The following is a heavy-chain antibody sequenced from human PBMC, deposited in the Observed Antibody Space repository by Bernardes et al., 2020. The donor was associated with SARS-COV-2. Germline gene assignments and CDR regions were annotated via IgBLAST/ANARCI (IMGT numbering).Heavy chain of an antibody. CDR1: GFSFSSYG. D-gene: IGHD3-9*01. Sequence: GGSLRLSCAASGFSFSSYGMHWVRQAPGKGLEWVATIWYDGSNERYADSVKGRFTISRDNSKNTLYLQMSSLRAEDTAVYYCARAGVPLAHQVGYFQDWGKGTLVTVSS. V-gene: IGHV3-33*01. CDR2: IWYDGSNE. J-gene: IGHJ1*01. CDR3: ARAGVPLAHQVGYFQD.